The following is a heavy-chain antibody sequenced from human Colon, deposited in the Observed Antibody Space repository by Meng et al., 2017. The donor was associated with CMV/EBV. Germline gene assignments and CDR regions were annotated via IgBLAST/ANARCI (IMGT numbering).Heavy chain of an antibody. CDR3: ARVTIFARGYYYGMDV. CDR2: ISYDGTNE. V-gene: IGHV3-30*04. CDR1: GFTFNNFP. Sequence: GESLKISCVASGFTFNNFPIHWVRQAPGKGLEWVAVISYDGTNEHYAESVKGRFTISRDNAKNSLYLQMNSLRAEDTAVYYCARVTIFARGYYYGMDVWGQGTTVTVSS. D-gene: IGHD3-9*01. J-gene: IGHJ6*02.